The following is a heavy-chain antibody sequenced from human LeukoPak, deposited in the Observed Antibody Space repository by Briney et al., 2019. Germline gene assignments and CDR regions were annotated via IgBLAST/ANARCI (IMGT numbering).Heavy chain of an antibody. CDR2: ISASSSRV. CDR1: GFSFSSYE. J-gene: IGHJ4*02. Sequence: GGSLRLSCAGSGFSFSSYELNWIRQAPGRGLEWISYISASSSRVSYADSVKGRFTISRDNAKNSLYLQMNSLRADDTAVYYCAGSVAIVFHGHWGQGTLDTVSS. V-gene: IGHV3-48*03. D-gene: IGHD2-15*01. CDR3: AGSVAIVFHGH.